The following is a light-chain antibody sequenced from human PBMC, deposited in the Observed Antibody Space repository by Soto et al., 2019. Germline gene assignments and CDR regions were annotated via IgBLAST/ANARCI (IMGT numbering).Light chain of an antibody. V-gene: IGKV1-12*01. CDR3: HQTSALPRT. CDR2: GAS. Sequence: DIQMTQSPSPVSASVGDRLTITCRASRAISNSLAWYQQTPGKAPRLLLRGASSLHGGLPSRFSGGGAGTEFSLTISSLQPEDFATYYCHQTSALPRTFGQGAKVDVK. CDR1: RAISNS. J-gene: IGKJ1*01.